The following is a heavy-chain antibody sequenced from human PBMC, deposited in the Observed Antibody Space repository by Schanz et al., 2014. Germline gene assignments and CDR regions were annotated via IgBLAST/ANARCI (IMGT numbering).Heavy chain of an antibody. CDR2: ISGSSRTI. J-gene: IGHJ6*02. Sequence: EVHLVESGGGLVQPGGSLRLSCAASGITFSSHSFNWVRQAPGKGLEWVSYISGSSRTIYYADSMKGRFTISRDNAKNSLFLHMNSLGAEDTAVYYCARDFLLEQLGYSHYYYAMDVWGQGTTVTVSS. V-gene: IGHV3-48*04. CDR3: ARDFLLEQLGYSHYYYAMDV. D-gene: IGHD2-15*01. CDR1: GITFSSHS.